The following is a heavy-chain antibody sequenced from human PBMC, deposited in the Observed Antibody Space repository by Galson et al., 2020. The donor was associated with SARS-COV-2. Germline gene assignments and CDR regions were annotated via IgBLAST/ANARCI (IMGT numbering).Heavy chain of an antibody. V-gene: IGHV3-7*01. D-gene: IGHD3-3*01. J-gene: IGHJ1*01. CDR3: ARGSIYYDFWSGRAEYFQH. CDR1: GFSFRSYW. Sequence: GGSLRLSCRGSGFSFRSYWMNWVRQAPGKGLEWVANIKQDGREKFYVESVKGQFTVSRDNAQNSLYLQMNNLRVEDTAVYFCARGSIYYDFWSGRAEYFQHWGQGTLVTLSS. CDR2: IKQDGREK.